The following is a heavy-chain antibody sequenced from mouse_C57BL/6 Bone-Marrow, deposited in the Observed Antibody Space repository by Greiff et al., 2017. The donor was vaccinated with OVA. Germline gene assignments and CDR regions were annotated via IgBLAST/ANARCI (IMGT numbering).Heavy chain of an antibody. V-gene: IGHV5-4*01. CDR2: ISDGGSYT. CDR1: GFTFSSYA. J-gene: IGHJ3*01. Sequence: EVQVVESGGGLVKPGGSLKLSCAASGFTFSSYAMSWVRQTPEKRLEWVATISDGGSYTYYPDNVKGRFTISRDNAKNNLYLQMSHLKSEDTAMYYCAREGRDGYDWFAYWGQGTLVTVSA. D-gene: IGHD2-2*01. CDR3: AREGRDGYDWFAY.